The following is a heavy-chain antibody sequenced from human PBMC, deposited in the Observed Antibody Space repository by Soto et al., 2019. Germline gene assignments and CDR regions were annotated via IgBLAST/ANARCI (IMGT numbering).Heavy chain of an antibody. J-gene: IGHJ5*02. Sequence: QVQLVQSGAEVKNPGASVKVSCKAYGYTFTSFYINWVRQPPGQGLEWMSIINPNGGSTNYAQNLQGRVTLTRDTSTNTVYMELSSLRSEDTAVYYCARGLTSGDSWGQGTLVTVS. CDR1: GYTFTSFY. CDR3: ARGLTSGDS. CDR2: INPNGGST. V-gene: IGHV1-46*01. D-gene: IGHD2-21*02.